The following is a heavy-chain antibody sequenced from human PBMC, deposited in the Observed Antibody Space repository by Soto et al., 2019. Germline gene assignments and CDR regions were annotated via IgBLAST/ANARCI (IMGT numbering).Heavy chain of an antibody. V-gene: IGHV4-59*12. CDR2: IYYSGST. CDR3: GKDEVGAVYYYYYGMDV. Sequence: SETLSLTCTVSGGSISSYYWSWIRQPPGKGLEWIGYIYYSGSTNYNPSLKSRVTISVDTSKNQFSLKLSSVTAADTAVYYCGKDEVGAVYYYYYGMDVWGQGTTVTVSS. J-gene: IGHJ6*02. CDR1: GGSISSYY. D-gene: IGHD1-26*01.